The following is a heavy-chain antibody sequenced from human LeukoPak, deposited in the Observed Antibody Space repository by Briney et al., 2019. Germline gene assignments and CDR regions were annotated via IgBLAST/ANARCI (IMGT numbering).Heavy chain of an antibody. D-gene: IGHD4-17*01. CDR2: ISSHRSI. CDR1: GFTLSNSS. V-gene: IGHV3-69-1*01. Sequence: GGSLRLSCVVSGFTLSNSSMSWVRQAPGKGLEWVSSISSHRSIYAESVRGRFTISRDNSKNTLYLQMNSLRAEDTAVYYCARDFDYGDYFDYWGQGTLVTVSS. J-gene: IGHJ4*02. CDR3: ARDFDYGDYFDY.